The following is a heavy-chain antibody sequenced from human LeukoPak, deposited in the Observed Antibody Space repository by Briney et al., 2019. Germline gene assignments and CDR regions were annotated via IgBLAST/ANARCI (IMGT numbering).Heavy chain of an antibody. V-gene: IGHV4-34*01. CDR2: INHSGST. CDR1: GGSFSGYY. D-gene: IGHD3-9*01. CDR3: ASQYYDILTGYYPFDY. Sequence: PSETLSLTCAVYGGSFSGYYWSWIRQPPGKGLEWIGEINHSGSTNYNPSHKSRVTISVDTSKNQFSLKLSSVTAADTAVYYCASQYYDILTGYYPFDYWGQGTLVTVSS. J-gene: IGHJ4*02.